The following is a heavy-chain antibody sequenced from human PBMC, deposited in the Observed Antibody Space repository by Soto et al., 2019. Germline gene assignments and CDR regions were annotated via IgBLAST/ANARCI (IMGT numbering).Heavy chain of an antibody. V-gene: IGHV3-48*01. CDR2: ISSSSATI. J-gene: IGHJ6*03. Sequence: GGSLRLSCAASGFAFISYSMNWVRQAPGKGLEWVSHISSSSATIYYTDSVKGRFTISRENAKNSLFLQMNSLRAEDTAVYYCARVYYYYYMDVWGKGTTVTVSS. CDR1: GFAFISYS. CDR3: ARVYYYYYMDV.